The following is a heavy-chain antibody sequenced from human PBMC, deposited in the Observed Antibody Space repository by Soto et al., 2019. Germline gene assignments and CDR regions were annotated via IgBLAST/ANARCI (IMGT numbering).Heavy chain of an antibody. Sequence: EVQLLESGGGLIQPGGSLRLSCAASGFTFTSYTINWVRQAPGKGLEWVSFISSSSSTIYYADSVKGRFTISRDNANNSVLMQMTSLRAEETAVYSGAREGRGRLLGAYWGQGTLVTVSS. CDR1: GFTFTSYT. CDR3: AREGRGRLLGAY. D-gene: IGHD3-10*01. J-gene: IGHJ4*02. V-gene: IGHV3-48*01. CDR2: ISSSSSTI.